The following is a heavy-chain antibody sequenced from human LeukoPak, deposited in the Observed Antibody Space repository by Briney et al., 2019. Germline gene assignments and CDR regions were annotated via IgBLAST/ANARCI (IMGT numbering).Heavy chain of an antibody. CDR3: ARDYNYYDSSGYYHSAPIFDY. J-gene: IGHJ4*02. D-gene: IGHD3-22*01. CDR2: IKQDGSEK. V-gene: IGHV3-7*03. Sequence: PGGSLRLSCAASGFTFSNLWMSWVRQAPGKGLKWVANIKQDGSEKYYVDSVKGRFTISRDNAKNSLYLQMNSLRAEDTALYYCARDYNYYDSSGYYHSAPIFDYWGQGTLVTVSS. CDR1: GFTFSNLW.